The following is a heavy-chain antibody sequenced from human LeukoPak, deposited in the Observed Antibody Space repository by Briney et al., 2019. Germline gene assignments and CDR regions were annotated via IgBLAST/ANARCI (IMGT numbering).Heavy chain of an antibody. CDR2: IYSGGST. Sequence: PGGSLRLSCAASGFTVSSNYMSWVRQAPGKGLEWVSVIYSGGSTYYADSVKGRFTTSRDNSKNTLYLQMNSLRAEDTAVYYCARDSSIAACFDYWGQGTLVTVSS. V-gene: IGHV3-66*01. J-gene: IGHJ4*02. CDR3: ARDSSIAACFDY. D-gene: IGHD6-6*01. CDR1: GFTVSSNY.